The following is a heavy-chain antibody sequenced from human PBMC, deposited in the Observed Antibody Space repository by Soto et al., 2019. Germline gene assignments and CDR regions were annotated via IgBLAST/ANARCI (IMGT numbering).Heavy chain of an antibody. CDR3: ARDLLIERDVNYDILTGYSDPDYYYGMDV. CDR1: GGSISSSSYY. Sequence: SETLSLTCTVSGGSISSSSYYWGWIRQPPGKGLEWIGSIYYSGSTYYNPSLKSRVTISVDTSKNQFSLKLSSVTAADTAVYYCARDLLIERDVNYDILTGYSDPDYYYGMDVWGQGTTVTVSS. CDR2: IYYSGST. V-gene: IGHV4-39*02. D-gene: IGHD3-9*01. J-gene: IGHJ6*02.